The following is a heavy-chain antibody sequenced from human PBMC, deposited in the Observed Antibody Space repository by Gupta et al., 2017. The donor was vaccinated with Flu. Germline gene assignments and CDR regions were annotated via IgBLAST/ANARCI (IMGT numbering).Heavy chain of an antibody. CDR1: GFTFSTTG. V-gene: IGHV3-30*18. CDR3: AKSYCTTTSCNDAFHI. Sequence: QMQLVESGGGVVQPGRSLRLSCTGPGFTFSTTGMHWVRQAPGKGLEWVAVISYDGSKRIYAESVEGRFTISRDNSQNTLYVQMNNLRAEDTAVYYCAKSYCTTTSCNDAFHIWGQGTMVTVSS. CDR2: ISYDGSKR. D-gene: IGHD2-2*01. J-gene: IGHJ3*02.